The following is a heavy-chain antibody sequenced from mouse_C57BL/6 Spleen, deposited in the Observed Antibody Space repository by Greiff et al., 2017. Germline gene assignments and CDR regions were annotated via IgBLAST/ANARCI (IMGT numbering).Heavy chain of an antibody. Sequence: VQLQQSGGGLVKPGGSLKLSCAASGFTFSSYAMSWVRQTPEKRLEWVATISDGGSYTYYPDNVKGRFTISRDNAKNNLYLQMSHLKSEDTAMYYCAREAQASFAYWGQGTLVTVSA. CDR1: GFTFSSYA. D-gene: IGHD3-2*02. CDR2: ISDGGSYT. J-gene: IGHJ3*01. CDR3: AREAQASFAY. V-gene: IGHV5-4*01.